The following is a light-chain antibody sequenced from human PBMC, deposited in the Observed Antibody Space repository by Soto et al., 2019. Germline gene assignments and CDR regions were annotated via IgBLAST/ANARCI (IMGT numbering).Light chain of an antibody. CDR2: KAS. CDR3: QQYNSYSPT. J-gene: IGKJ5*01. V-gene: IGKV1-5*03. Sequence: DIQMTQSPSTLSASVGDRVTITCRASQTIDSWLAWYQQRPGKPPNLLIYKASTLASGVPSRFSGSGSGTEFTLTISSLQPDDFATYYCQQYNSYSPTFGQGTQLEIK. CDR1: QTIDSW.